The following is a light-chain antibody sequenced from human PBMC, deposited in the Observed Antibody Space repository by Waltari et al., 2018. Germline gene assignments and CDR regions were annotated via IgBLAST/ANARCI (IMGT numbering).Light chain of an antibody. Sequence: DIQMTQSPSTLSASVGDRVTITCRARQTITKWLAWYQQKPGKAPKLLIYKASTLESGVPSRFSGSGSGTDFILTITSLQPDDFATYYCQQYNSLPWAFGHGTKVEI. J-gene: IGKJ1*01. CDR1: QTITKW. V-gene: IGKV1-5*03. CDR3: QQYNSLPWA. CDR2: KAS.